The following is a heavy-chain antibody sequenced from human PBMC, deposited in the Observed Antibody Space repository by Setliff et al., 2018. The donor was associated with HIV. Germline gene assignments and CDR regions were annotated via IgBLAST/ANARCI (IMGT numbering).Heavy chain of an antibody. CDR3: AKGFRPVDTALVSGPTY. D-gene: IGHD5-18*01. Sequence: GGSLRLSCAASGFTFSTYPMSWVRQAPGKGLEWVSGISGSGGSAYYADSVKGRFTISRDNSQSTLYLQMNSLRADDTAIYYCAKGFRPVDTALVSGPTYWGQGIRVTVSS. CDR2: ISGSGGSA. J-gene: IGHJ4*02. V-gene: IGHV3-23*01. CDR1: GFTFSTYP.